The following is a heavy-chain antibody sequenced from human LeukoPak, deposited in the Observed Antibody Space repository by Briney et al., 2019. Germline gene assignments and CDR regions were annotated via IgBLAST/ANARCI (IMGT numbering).Heavy chain of an antibody. V-gene: IGHV1-18*01. Sequence: ASVKVSCKASGYTFTSYGFSWVRQAPGQGLEWMGWISTYYGNTNYAQKLQDRGTMTTDTSTSTAYMELTSLRSDDTAVYYCARVYSTNYWGSGDRPFLFDYWGQGTVVTVSS. D-gene: IGHD3-10*01. CDR1: GYTFTSYG. CDR2: ISTYYGNT. CDR3: ARVYSTNYWGSGDRPFLFDY. J-gene: IGHJ4*02.